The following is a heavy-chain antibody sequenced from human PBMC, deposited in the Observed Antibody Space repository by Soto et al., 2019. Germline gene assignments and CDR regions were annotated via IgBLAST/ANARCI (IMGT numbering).Heavy chain of an antibody. D-gene: IGHD5-12*01. V-gene: IGHV3-30*18. CDR2: SSFDGTKT. CDR3: AKDRGYDYKNGLDV. Sequence: ESGGGVVQPGESLRLSCAASGFILRSNGRHWVRQAPGKGLEWVAVSSFDGTKTYYADSVKGRFTISRDTPNNTLHLQMTSLRVEDTAIYYCAKDRGYDYKNGLDVWGQGTTVTVSS. J-gene: IGHJ6*02. CDR1: GFILRSNG.